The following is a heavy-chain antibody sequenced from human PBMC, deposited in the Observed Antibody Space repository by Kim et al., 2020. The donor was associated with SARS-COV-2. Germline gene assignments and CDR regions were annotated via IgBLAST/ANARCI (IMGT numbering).Heavy chain of an antibody. J-gene: IGHJ4*02. Sequence: WGSLRLSCAASGFTFSSYAMSWVRQAPGKGLEWVSAISGSGGSTYYADSVKGRFTISRDNSKNTLYLQMNSLRAEDTAVYYCARGTQDGGYSYGYFDYWGQGTLVTVSS. D-gene: IGHD5-18*01. CDR2: ISGSGGST. CDR3: ARGTQDGGYSYGYFDY. CDR1: GFTFSSYA. V-gene: IGHV3-23*01.